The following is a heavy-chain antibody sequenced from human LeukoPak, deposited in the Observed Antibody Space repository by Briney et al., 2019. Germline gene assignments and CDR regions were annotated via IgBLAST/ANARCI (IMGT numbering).Heavy chain of an antibody. V-gene: IGHV3-48*01. CDR1: GFTFSSYS. CDR3: ARPSIVGALDAFDI. CDR2: ISSGGSSI. D-gene: IGHD1-26*01. J-gene: IGHJ3*02. Sequence: GGSLRLSCAASGFTFSSYSMNWVRQAPGKGLEWVSYISSGGSSIYYADSVKGRFTISRDNAKNSLYLQMNSLRAEDTAVYYCARPSIVGALDAFDIWGQGTMVTVSS.